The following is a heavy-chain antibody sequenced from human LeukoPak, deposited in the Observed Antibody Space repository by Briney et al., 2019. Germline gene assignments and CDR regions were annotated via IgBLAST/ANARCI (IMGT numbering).Heavy chain of an antibody. D-gene: IGHD5-18*01. V-gene: IGHV3-7*01. Sequence: GGSLRLSCAASGFTISNYWMSWVRQAPGKGLEWVANIKQDGSERYYVDSVKGRFTVSRDNAKNSLYLQMNSLRVDDTAVYYCARENTAVPGGDCWGQGTLVTVSS. CDR2: IKQDGSER. CDR1: GFTISNYW. CDR3: ARENTAVPGGDC. J-gene: IGHJ4*02.